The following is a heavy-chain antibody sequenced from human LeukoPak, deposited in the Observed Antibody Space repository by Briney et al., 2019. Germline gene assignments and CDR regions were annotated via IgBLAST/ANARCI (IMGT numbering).Heavy chain of an antibody. Sequence: SETLSLTCTVSGGSISSSSYYWGWIRQPPGKGLEWIGSIYYSGSTYYNPSLKSRVTISVDTSKNQFSLKLSSVTAADTAVYYCTRPSITMVRGFDPWGQGTLVTVSS. CDR2: IYYSGST. J-gene: IGHJ5*02. D-gene: IGHD3-10*01. CDR1: GGSISSSSYY. CDR3: TRPSITMVRGFDP. V-gene: IGHV4-39*01.